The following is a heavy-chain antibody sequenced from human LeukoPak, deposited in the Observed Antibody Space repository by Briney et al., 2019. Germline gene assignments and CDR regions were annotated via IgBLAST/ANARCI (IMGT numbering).Heavy chain of an antibody. V-gene: IGHV5-51*01. CDR1: GYRFTTHW. D-gene: IGHD3-3*01. J-gene: IGHJ4*02. CDR2: IYPGDSDT. CDR3: ARVYDYWGGYDYRGFDY. Sequence: PGESLKISCKGSGYRFTTHWIGWVRQMPGKGLEWMGIIYPGDSDTRYWPSFQGQVTISADKSISTAYLQWSSLKASDTAMYYCARVYDYWGGYDYRGFDYWGQGTLVTVSS.